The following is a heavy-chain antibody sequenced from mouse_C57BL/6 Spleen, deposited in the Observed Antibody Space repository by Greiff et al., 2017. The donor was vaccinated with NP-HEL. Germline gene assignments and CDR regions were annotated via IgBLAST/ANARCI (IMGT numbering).Heavy chain of an antibody. V-gene: IGHV1-81*01. Sequence: QVQLQQSGAELARPGASVKLSCKASGYTFTSYGISWVKQRTGQGLEWIGEIYPRSGNTYYNEQFKGKATLTADKSSSTAYMELRSLTSEDSAVYFCARWGVVAGNAMDYWGQGTSVTVSS. D-gene: IGHD1-1*01. CDR3: ARWGVVAGNAMDY. CDR1: GYTFTSYG. J-gene: IGHJ4*01. CDR2: IYPRSGNT.